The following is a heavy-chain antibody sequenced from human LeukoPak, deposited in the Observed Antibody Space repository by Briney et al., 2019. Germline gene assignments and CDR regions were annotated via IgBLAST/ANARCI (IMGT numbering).Heavy chain of an antibody. V-gene: IGHV1-69*01. D-gene: IGHD1-14*01. CDR1: GGTFSSYA. Sequence: SVTLSCTASGGTFSSYAISWVRQAPGQGLEWVGGIIPIFGTGNYAQKFPGRVTITAYESTSTAYMELSSLRSADTAVYYCARSAHRDWFDPWGQGTLVTVSS. CDR2: IIPIFGTG. CDR3: ARSAHRDWFDP. J-gene: IGHJ5*02.